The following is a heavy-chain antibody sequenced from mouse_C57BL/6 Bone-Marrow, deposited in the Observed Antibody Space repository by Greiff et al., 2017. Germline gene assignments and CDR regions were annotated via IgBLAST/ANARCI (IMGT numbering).Heavy chain of an antibody. CDR3: AREDSSGYTRWFY. CDR1: GYTFTSYW. V-gene: IGHV1-72*01. J-gene: IGHJ3*01. D-gene: IGHD3-2*02. Sequence: VKLQESGAELVKPGASVKLSCKASGYTFTSYWMHWVKQRPGRGLEWIGRIDPNSGGTKYNEKFKSKATLTVDKPSSTAYMQLSSLTSEDSAVYYCAREDSSGYTRWFYWGQGTLVTVSA. CDR2: IDPNSGGT.